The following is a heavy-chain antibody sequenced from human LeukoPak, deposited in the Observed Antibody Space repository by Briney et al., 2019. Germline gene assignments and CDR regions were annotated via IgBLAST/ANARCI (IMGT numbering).Heavy chain of an antibody. CDR1: GFTFSSYG. V-gene: IGHV3-30*18. J-gene: IGHJ4*02. CDR3: AKPGDY. Sequence: PGGSLRLSCAASGFTFSSYGMHWVRQAPGKGLEWVAVISYDGSNKYYADSVKGRFTISRDNSKNTLYLQMNSLRAEDTAVYYCAKPGDYWGQGTLVTVSS. CDR2: ISYDGSNK.